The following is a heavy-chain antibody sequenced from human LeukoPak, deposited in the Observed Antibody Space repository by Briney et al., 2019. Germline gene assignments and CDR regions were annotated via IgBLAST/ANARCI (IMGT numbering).Heavy chain of an antibody. Sequence: PGGSLRLSCAASGFTFSSYAMHWVRQAPGKGLEYVSAISSNGGSTYYANSVKGRFTISRDNSKNTLYLQMNSLRAEDTAVYYCAKRSWDSSGYYYVGWYFDLWGRGTLVTVSS. J-gene: IGHJ2*01. D-gene: IGHD3-22*01. CDR1: GFTFSSYA. CDR2: ISSNGGST. CDR3: AKRSWDSSGYYYVGWYFDL. V-gene: IGHV3-64*01.